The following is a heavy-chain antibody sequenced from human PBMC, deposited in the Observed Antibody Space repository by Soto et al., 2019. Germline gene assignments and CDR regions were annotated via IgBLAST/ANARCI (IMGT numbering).Heavy chain of an antibody. V-gene: IGHV1-3*01. CDR2: INAGIGNF. CDR1: GYTFTDFA. D-gene: IGHD2-8*01. CDR3: ARPSCTTPDCLRPYDLYGLDV. Sequence: QVQLVQSGAEVKKPGASVKVSCKTSGYTFTDFAIHWVRQTPGQSLEWMGWINAGIGNFRYSQNFQGRVSLTRDTSTSTVSMELRSLTSEDTAIYYCARPSCTTPDCLRPYDLYGLDVWGHGTTVIVS. J-gene: IGHJ6*02.